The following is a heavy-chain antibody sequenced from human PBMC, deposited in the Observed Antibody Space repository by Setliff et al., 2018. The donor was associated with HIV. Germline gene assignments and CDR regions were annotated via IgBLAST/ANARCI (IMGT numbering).Heavy chain of an antibody. J-gene: IGHJ5*02. CDR2: IYYSGST. CDR1: GGSISSSSYY. Sequence: PSETLSLTCTVSGGSISSSSYYWGWIRQPPGKGLEWIGNIYYSGSTYYSPSLKSRLTISVDTSKNHFSLRLTSLTAADTAIYYCARSTVGAGASFPWGRGILVTVSS. V-gene: IGHV4-39*07. CDR3: ARSTVGAGASFP. D-gene: IGHD1-26*01.